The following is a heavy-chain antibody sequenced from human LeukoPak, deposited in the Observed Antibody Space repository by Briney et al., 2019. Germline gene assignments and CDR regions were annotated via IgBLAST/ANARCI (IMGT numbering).Heavy chain of an antibody. CDR3: ARVGSSGWCFFDY. D-gene: IGHD6-19*01. J-gene: IGHJ4*02. CDR2: IYTSGST. CDR1: GGSISSGSYH. V-gene: IGHV4-61*02. Sequence: SETLSLTCTVSGGSISSGSYHWSWIRQPAGNGLEWIGRIYTSGSTNYNPSLKSRVTISVDTSKNQFSLKLSSVTAADTAVYYCARVGSSGWCFFDYWGQGTLVTVSS.